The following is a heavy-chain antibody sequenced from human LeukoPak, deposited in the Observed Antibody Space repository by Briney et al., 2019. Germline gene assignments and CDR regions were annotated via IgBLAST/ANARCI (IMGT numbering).Heavy chain of an antibody. CDR1: GGTFSSYA. V-gene: IGHV1-18*01. J-gene: IGHJ5*02. Sequence: ASVKVSCKASGGTFSSYAISWVRQAPGQGLEWMGWISAYNGNTNYAQKLQGRVTMTTDTSTSTAYMELRSLRSDDTAVYYCARVDTAMADNWFDPWGQGTLVTVSS. CDR2: ISAYNGNT. CDR3: ARVDTAMADNWFDP. D-gene: IGHD5-18*01.